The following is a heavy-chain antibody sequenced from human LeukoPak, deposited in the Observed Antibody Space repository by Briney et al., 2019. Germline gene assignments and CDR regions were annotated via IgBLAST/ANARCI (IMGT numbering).Heavy chain of an antibody. J-gene: IGHJ5*02. Sequence: GAAMKISCKAFGYSFTTSWICWVRQMPQKRGEWMGIIHTDDSNTRSHPSLRGQVTISAHKSINTAYLQWSSLKASDTAMYYCARRVEDLAVGVAGYWFHPWGQGTLVPVSS. D-gene: IGHD2-15*01. CDR2: IHTDDSNT. CDR3: ARRVEDLAVGVAGYWFHP. CDR1: GYSFTTSW. V-gene: IGHV5-51*01.